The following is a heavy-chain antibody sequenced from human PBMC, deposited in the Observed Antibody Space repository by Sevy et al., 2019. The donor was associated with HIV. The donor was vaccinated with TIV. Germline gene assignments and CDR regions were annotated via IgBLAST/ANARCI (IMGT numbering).Heavy chain of an antibody. D-gene: IGHD3-10*01. CDR1: GFTFSDYG. J-gene: IGHJ4*02. V-gene: IGHV3-33*01. CDR2: IWYDGNDK. CDR3: ARDQFAYGNFDF. Sequence: GGSLRLSCAASGFTFSDYGMQWVRQAPGKGLDWVALIWYDGNDKYYADSVKGRFTISRDNSKNTLYLQMNSLRVEDTAVYYCARDQFAYGNFDFWGQGTLVTVSS.